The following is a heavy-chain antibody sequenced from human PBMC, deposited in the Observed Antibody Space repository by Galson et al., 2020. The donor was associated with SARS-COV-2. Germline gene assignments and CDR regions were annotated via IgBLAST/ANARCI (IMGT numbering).Heavy chain of an antibody. D-gene: IGHD1-26*01. CDR1: GFPFSSFA. Sequence: GESLKISCATSGFPFSSFAMSWVRQAPGKGLEWVSTVSGRGGSIYYADSVKGRFTMSRDNSKNTLSLQMNSLRGEDTAIYYCAKGDFVGATPDAWGQGSLVTVSS. J-gene: IGHJ5*02. CDR3: AKGDFVGATPDA. CDR2: VSGRGGSI. V-gene: IGHV3-23*01.